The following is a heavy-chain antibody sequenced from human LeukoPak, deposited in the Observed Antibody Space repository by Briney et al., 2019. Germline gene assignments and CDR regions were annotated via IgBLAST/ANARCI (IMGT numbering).Heavy chain of an antibody. CDR3: ARYEGSRLNNMDV. CDR1: GYSFTNFW. CDR2: IYPGDSSV. D-gene: IGHD3-16*01. V-gene: IGHV5-51*01. Sequence: GESLKISCEASGYSFTNFWIAWVRQMPGKGLEWMGIIYPGDSSVRYNPSFEGQVSFSYDKSISTAYLQWSSLKASDTAIYFCARYEGSRLNNMDVWGKGTTVTVSS. J-gene: IGHJ6*03.